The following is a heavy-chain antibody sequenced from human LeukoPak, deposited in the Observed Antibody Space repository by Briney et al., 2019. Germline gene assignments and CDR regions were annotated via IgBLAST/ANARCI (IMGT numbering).Heavy chain of an antibody. CDR1: GYTFTGYY. CDR2: INPNSGGT. V-gene: IGHV1-2*02. Sequence: ASVKVSCKASGYTFTGYYMHWVRQAPGQGLEWMGWINPNSGGTNYAQKFQGRVTMTRDTSISTAYMELSRLRSDDTAAYYCARESGKYQLLRSKATPSDAFDIWGQGTMVTVSS. J-gene: IGHJ3*02. CDR3: ARESGKYQLLRSKATPSDAFDI. D-gene: IGHD2-2*01.